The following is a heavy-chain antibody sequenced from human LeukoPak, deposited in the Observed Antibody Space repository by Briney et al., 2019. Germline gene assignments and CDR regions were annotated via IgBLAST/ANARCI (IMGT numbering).Heavy chain of an antibody. Sequence: ASVKVSCKASGYTFTSYALHWVRQAPGQRLEWMGWINAGNGNTKYSQKFQGRVTITRDTSASTAYMELSSLRSEDTAVYYCARVGFLAAAGNYYYYYGMDVWGQGTTVTVSS. CDR3: ARVGFLAAAGNYYYYYGMDV. D-gene: IGHD6-13*01. CDR2: INAGNGNT. J-gene: IGHJ6*02. CDR1: GYTFTSYA. V-gene: IGHV1-3*01.